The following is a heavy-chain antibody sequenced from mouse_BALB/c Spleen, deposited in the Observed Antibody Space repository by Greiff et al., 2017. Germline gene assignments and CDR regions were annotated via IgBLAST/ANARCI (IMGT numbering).Heavy chain of an antibody. CDR2: INPSNGGT. V-gene: IGHV1S81*02. CDR3: TRNYGNYWYFDV. Sequence: QVQLQQSGAELVKPGASVKLSCKASGYTFTSYYMYWVKQRPGQGLEWIGEINPSNGGTNFNEKFKSKATLTVDKSSSTAYMQLSSLTSEDSAVYYCTRNYGNYWYFDVWGAGTTVTVSS. D-gene: IGHD2-1*01. CDR1: GYTFTSYY. J-gene: IGHJ1*01.